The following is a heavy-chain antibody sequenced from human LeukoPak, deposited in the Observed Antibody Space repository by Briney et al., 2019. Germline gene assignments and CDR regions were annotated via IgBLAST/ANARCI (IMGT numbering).Heavy chain of an antibody. CDR3: GRGPYDY. CDR2: INDDGSDT. J-gene: IGHJ4*02. CDR1: GFTFSIHW. Sequence: GGSLRLSCAASGFTFSIHWMHWVRQAPGKGLVWVSTINDDGSDTTYADSVKGRFTISRDNAKNTLYLQMNSLRAEDSAVYYCGRGPYDYWGQGTLVTVSS. V-gene: IGHV3-74*01.